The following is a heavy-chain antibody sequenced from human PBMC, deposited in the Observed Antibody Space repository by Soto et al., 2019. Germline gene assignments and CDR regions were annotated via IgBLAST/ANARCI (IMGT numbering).Heavy chain of an antibody. V-gene: IGHV3-49*03. CDR2: IRSKAYGGTT. J-gene: IGHJ6*01. CDR3: TLYRMEV. Sequence: RRLSCTASGITFGDYAMIWFRQAPGKGLGCVGFIRSKAYGGTTEYAASVKGRFTISRDDSKSIAYLQMNSLKTEDTAVYYCTLYRMEVWGQGSTVTVSS. CDR1: GITFGDYA.